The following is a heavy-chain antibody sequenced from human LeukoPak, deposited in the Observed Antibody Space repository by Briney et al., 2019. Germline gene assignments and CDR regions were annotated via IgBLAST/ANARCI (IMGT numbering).Heavy chain of an antibody. D-gene: IGHD2-15*01. CDR3: ARDCSGGSCYGAFDI. CDR2: IYDSGST. V-gene: IGHV4-30-4*01. CDR1: GASIRSGDYY. Sequence: SETLSLTCTVSGASIRSGDYYWSWIRQPPGKGLEWIVYIYDSGSTYYNPTLKSRITISVDTSENRFSLKLSSVTATDTAVYYCARDCSGGSCYGAFDIWGQGTMVTVSS. J-gene: IGHJ3*02.